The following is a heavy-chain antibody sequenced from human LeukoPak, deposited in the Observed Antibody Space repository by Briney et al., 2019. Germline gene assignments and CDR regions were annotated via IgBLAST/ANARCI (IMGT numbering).Heavy chain of an antibody. CDR1: GYTFTSYG. CDR3: ARGLYSTSSGVLHFDY. V-gene: IGHV1-2*02. D-gene: IGHD6-6*01. CDR2: INPNSGGT. J-gene: IGHJ4*02. Sequence: GASVKVSCKASGYTFTSYGISWVRQAPGQGLEWMGWINPNSGGTNYAQKFQGRVTMTRDTSISTAYMELSRLRSDDTAVYYCARGLYSTSSGVLHFDYWGQGNLVTVSS.